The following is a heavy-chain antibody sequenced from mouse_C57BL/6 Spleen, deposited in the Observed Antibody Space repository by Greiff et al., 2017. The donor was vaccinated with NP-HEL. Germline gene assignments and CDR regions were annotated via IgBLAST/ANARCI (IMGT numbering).Heavy chain of an antibody. J-gene: IGHJ4*01. D-gene: IGHD1-1*01. CDR3: ARHEAVVAYYYAMDY. CDR1: GFTFSSYG. Sequence: EVQRVESGGDLVKPGGSLKLSCAASGFTFSSYGMSWVRQTPDKRLEWVATISSGGSYTYYPDSVKGRFTISRDNAKNTLYLQMSSLKSEDTAMYYCARHEAVVAYYYAMDYWGQGTSVTVSS. CDR2: ISSGGSYT. V-gene: IGHV5-6*01.